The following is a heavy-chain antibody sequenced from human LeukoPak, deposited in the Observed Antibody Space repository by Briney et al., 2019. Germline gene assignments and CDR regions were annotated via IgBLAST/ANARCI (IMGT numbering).Heavy chain of an antibody. CDR2: MNPNSGNT. J-gene: IGHJ6*03. D-gene: IGHD3-10*01. V-gene: IGHV1-8*01. Sequence: ASVKVSCKASGYTFTSYDINWVRQATGQGLEWMGWMNPNSGNTGYAQKFQGRVTMTRHTSISTAYMELSSLRSEDTAVYYCARGNFMVRGVITRLRRKSMDVWGKGTTVTISS. CDR3: ARGNFMVRGVITRLRRKSMDV. CDR1: GYTFTSYD.